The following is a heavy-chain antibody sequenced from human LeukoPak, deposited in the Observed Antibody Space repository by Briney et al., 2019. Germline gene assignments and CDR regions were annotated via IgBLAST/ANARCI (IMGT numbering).Heavy chain of an antibody. CDR1: GFTFSSFE. V-gene: IGHV3-48*03. Sequence: GGSLRLSCAASGFTFSSFEMNWVRQAPGKGLEWVSYISISGSTIYYADSVKGRFTLSRDNSKNTLYLQMGSLRAEDMAVYYCATSVGAADAFDIWGQGTMVTVSS. CDR3: ATSVGAADAFDI. J-gene: IGHJ3*02. CDR2: ISISGSTI. D-gene: IGHD1-26*01.